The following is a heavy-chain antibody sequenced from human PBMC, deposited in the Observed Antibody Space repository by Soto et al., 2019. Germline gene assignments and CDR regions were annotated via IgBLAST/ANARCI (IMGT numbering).Heavy chain of an antibody. CDR3: ARGARLYYYGPGSYVSDAFDT. CDR1: GYTFTSYG. D-gene: IGHD3-10*01. Sequence: ASVKVSCKASGYTFTSYGITWVRQAPGQGLEWMGWISAYDGNTKYAEKVQGRVTMTRDTSTRTAYMELRSLRTDDTALYYCARGARLYYYGPGSYVSDAFDTWGQGTKDTVSS. J-gene: IGHJ3*02. CDR2: ISAYDGNT. V-gene: IGHV1-18*01.